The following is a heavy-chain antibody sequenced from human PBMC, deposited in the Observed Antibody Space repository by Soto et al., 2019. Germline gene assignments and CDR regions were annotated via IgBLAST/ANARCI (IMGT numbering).Heavy chain of an antibody. Sequence: GGSLRLSCAASGFTFSSYAMSWVRQAPGKGLEWVSTFSGGSGSTYYADSVKGRFTISRDNSKNTLYLQVNSLRAEDTAVYYCAKDRGYYYGSGSFYDAFDIWGQGTMVTVSS. J-gene: IGHJ3*02. CDR3: AKDRGYYYGSGSFYDAFDI. CDR2: FSGGSGST. V-gene: IGHV3-23*01. D-gene: IGHD3-10*01. CDR1: GFTFSSYA.